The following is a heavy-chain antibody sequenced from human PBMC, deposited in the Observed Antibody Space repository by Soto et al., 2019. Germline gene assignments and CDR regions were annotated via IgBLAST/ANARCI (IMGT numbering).Heavy chain of an antibody. D-gene: IGHD2-2*01. J-gene: IGHJ4*02. V-gene: IGHV4-31*03. CDR1: GGSISSGGYY. Sequence: QVQLQESGPGLVKPSQTLSLTCTVSGGSISSGGYYWSWIRQHPGKGLEWIGYIYYSGSTYYNPSLTRRRTLSVHTAKNPFSPKLGSATAADTAVYYCARALVPPAKFGGVDYWGQGTLVTVSS. CDR3: ARALVPPAKFGGVDY. CDR2: IYYSGST.